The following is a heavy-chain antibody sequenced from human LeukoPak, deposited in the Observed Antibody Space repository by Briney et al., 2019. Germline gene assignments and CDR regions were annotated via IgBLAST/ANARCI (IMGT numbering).Heavy chain of an antibody. CDR2: ISSSGGTI. CDR1: GFTFSDYY. D-gene: IGHD6-6*01. V-gene: IGHV3-11*01. Sequence: GSLRLSCAASGFTFSDYYMSWIRQAPGKGLEWVSYISSSGGTIYYADSVKGRFTISRDNAKNSLYLQMNSLRAEDTAVYYCARVGSSSSAHYYYYGMDVWGQGTTVTVSS. J-gene: IGHJ6*02. CDR3: ARVGSSSSAHYYYYGMDV.